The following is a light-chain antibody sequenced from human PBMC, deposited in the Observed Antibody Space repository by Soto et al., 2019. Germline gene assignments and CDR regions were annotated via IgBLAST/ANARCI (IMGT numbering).Light chain of an antibody. CDR3: QQRSNWPRIT. Sequence: EILMPQSPATLSVSPGESSTLSCRASQRVSHNYLAWYQQNPGQAPRLLIYDASNRATGIPARFSGSGSGTDFTLTISSLEPEDFAVYYCQQRSNWPRITFGQGTRLEIK. CDR1: QRVSHNY. CDR2: DAS. V-gene: IGKV3-11*01. J-gene: IGKJ5*01.